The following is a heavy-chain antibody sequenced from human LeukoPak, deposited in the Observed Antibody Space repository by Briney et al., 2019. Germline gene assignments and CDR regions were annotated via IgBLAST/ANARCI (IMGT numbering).Heavy chain of an antibody. Sequence: SETLSLTCTVSGGSISSYYWSWIRQPPGKGLELIGYIYYSGSTNYNPSLKSRVTISVDTSKNQFSLKLSSVTAADTAVYYCARGLGRGYSYGRVDYWGQGTLVTVSS. J-gene: IGHJ4*02. CDR1: GGSISSYY. V-gene: IGHV4-59*01. D-gene: IGHD5-18*01. CDR3: ARGLGRGYSYGRVDY. CDR2: IYYSGST.